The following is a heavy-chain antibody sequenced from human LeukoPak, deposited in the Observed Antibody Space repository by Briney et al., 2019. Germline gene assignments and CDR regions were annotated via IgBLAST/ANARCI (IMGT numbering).Heavy chain of an antibody. CDR2: IYSGGST. D-gene: IGHD5-24*01. J-gene: IGHJ4*02. CDR1: GFTVSSNY. Sequence: TGGSLRLSCAASGFTVSSNYMSWVRQAPGKGLEWVSVIYSGGSTYYADSVKGRFTISRDNSKSTLYIQMNSLRAEDAAVYYCARRYMATSAEDFDYWGQGTLVTVSS. CDR3: ARRYMATSAEDFDY. V-gene: IGHV3-53*01.